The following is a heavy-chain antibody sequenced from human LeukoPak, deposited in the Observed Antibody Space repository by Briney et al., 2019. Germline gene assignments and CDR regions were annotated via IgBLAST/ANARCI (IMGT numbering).Heavy chain of an antibody. CDR1: GGSFSGYY. V-gene: IGHV4-34*01. CDR3: ARAALSIAAAGGWFDP. Sequence: SETLSLTCAVYGGSFSGYYWSWIRQPPGKGLEWIGEINHSGSTNYNPSLKSRVTISVDTSKNQFSLKPSSVTAADTAVYYCARAALSIAAAGGWFDPWGQGTLVTVSS. J-gene: IGHJ5*02. CDR2: INHSGST. D-gene: IGHD6-13*01.